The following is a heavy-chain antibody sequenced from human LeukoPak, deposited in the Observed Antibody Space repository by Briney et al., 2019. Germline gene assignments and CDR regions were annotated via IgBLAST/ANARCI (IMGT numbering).Heavy chain of an antibody. CDR1: GFTFSSYS. Sequence: PGGSLRLSCAASGFTFSSYSMNWVRQAPGKGLEWVSSISSSSSYIYYADSVKGRFTISRDNSKNTLYLQMNSLRAEDTAVYYCVASRGVTRAKTEYWGQGTLVTVSS. CDR3: VASRGVTRAKTEY. J-gene: IGHJ4*02. V-gene: IGHV3-21*04. D-gene: IGHD3-10*01. CDR2: ISSSSSYI.